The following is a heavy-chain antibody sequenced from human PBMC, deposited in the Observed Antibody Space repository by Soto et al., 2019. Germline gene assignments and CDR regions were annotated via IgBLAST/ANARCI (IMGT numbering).Heavy chain of an antibody. CDR2: ISYDGSNK. J-gene: IGHJ5*02. Sequence: HVQLVESGGGVVQPGRSLRLSCAASGFTFSSYAMHWVRQAPGKGLEWVAVISYDGSNKYYADSVKGRFTISRDNSKNTLYLQMNSLRAEDTAVYYCARDYCDFWRGYQPCWFDLWGPGTLVTVSS. D-gene: IGHD3-3*01. CDR3: ARDYCDFWRGYQPCWFDL. V-gene: IGHV3-30-3*01. CDR1: GFTFSSYA.